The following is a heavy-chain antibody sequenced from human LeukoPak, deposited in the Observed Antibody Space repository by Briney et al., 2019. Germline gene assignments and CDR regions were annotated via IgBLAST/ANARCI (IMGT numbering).Heavy chain of an antibody. CDR1: GGSISSSSYY. J-gene: IGHJ4*02. CDR3: ARDRKYQLLPFDY. D-gene: IGHD2-2*01. V-gene: IGHV4-39*07. Sequence: SETLSLTCTVSGGSISSSSYYWGWIRQPPGKGLEWIGSIYYSGSTYYNPSLKSRVTISVDTSKNQSSLKLSSVTAADTAVYYCARDRKYQLLPFDYWGQGTLVTVSS. CDR2: IYYSGST.